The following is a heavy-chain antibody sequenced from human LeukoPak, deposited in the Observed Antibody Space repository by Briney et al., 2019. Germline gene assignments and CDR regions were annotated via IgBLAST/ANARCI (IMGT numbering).Heavy chain of an antibody. CDR2: IIPIFGTA. CDR3: ARVVGGFDWLPDYYYYYMDV. D-gene: IGHD3-9*01. Sequence: ASVKVSCKASGGTFSSYAISWVRQAPGQGLEWMGGIIPIFGTANYAQKFQGRVTITTDESTSTAYMELSSLRPEDTAVYYCARVVGGFDWLPDYYYYYMDVWGKGTTVTVSS. CDR1: GGTFSSYA. V-gene: IGHV1-69*05. J-gene: IGHJ6*03.